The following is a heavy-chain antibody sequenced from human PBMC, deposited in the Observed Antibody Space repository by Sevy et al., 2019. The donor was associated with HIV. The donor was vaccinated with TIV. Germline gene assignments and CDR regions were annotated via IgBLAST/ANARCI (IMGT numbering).Heavy chain of an antibody. V-gene: IGHV3-48*02. Sequence: GGSLRLSCAASGFTFSSYSVNWVRQAPGKGLEWVSYISSSSSTIYYADSVKGRFTISRDNAKNSLYLQMNSLRDEDTAVYYCARDLGDSSGYFMYYFDYWGQGTLVTVSS. J-gene: IGHJ4*02. CDR3: ARDLGDSSGYFMYYFDY. CDR1: GFTFSSYS. D-gene: IGHD3-22*01. CDR2: ISSSSSTI.